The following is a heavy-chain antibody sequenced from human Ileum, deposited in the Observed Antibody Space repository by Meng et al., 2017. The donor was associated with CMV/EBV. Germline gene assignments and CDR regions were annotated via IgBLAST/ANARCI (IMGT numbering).Heavy chain of an antibody. CDR2: ISAYNGNT. D-gene: IGHD2-2*01. V-gene: IGHV1-18*01. J-gene: IGHJ4*02. Sequence: ASAKVSCKASGYTFTSYGISWVRQAPGQGLEWMGWISAYNGNTNYAQKLQGRVTMTTDTSTSTAYMELRSLRSDDTAVYYCARDSIVVVPAAIYSLGYFDYWGQGTLVTVSS. CDR1: GYTFTSYG. CDR3: ARDSIVVVPAAIYSLGYFDY.